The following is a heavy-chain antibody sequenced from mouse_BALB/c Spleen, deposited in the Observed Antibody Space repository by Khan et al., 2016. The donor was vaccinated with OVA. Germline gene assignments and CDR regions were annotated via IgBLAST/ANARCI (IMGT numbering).Heavy chain of an antibody. CDR2: IWGGGNT. V-gene: IGHV2-6-4*01. CDR1: GFSLSRYS. J-gene: IGHJ4*01. D-gene: IGHD2-14*01. CDR3: ARTYYIYDGYYAMDY. Sequence: QVQLKESGPGLVAPSQSLSITCTVSGFSLSRYSVHWVRQPPGKGLEWLGMIWGGGNTDYNSTLKSRLNINKDNSKSQVFLTMNSLQTDDTAMYYWARTYYIYDGYYAMDYWGQGTSVTVSS.